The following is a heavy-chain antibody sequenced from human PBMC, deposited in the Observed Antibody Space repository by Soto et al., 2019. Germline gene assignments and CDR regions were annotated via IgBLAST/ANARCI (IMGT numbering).Heavy chain of an antibody. CDR3: ARALETAYGSGSYYNPLYYFDY. J-gene: IGHJ4*02. CDR2: IYYSGST. D-gene: IGHD3-10*01. V-gene: IGHV4-31*03. Sequence: QVQLQESGPGLVKPSQTLSLTCTVSGGSISSGGYYWSWIRQHPGKGLEWIGYIYYSGSTYYNPSLKSRVTISVDTSMNQFSLKLSSVTAADTAVYYCARALETAYGSGSYYNPLYYFDYWGQGTLVTVSS. CDR1: GGSISSGGYY.